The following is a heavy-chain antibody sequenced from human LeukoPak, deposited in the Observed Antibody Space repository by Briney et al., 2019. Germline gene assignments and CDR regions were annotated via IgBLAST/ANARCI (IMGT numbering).Heavy chain of an antibody. D-gene: IGHD2-21*02. CDR2: MNPNSGGT. CDR1: GYTFTGYY. Sequence: ASVKVSCKASGYTFTGYYMHWVRQAPGQGLEWMGWMNPNSGGTNYAQKFQGRVTMTRDTSISTAYMELSRLRSDDTAVYYCARGPKGPYCGGDCYSDWFDPWGQGTLVTVSS. CDR3: ARGPKGPYCGGDCYSDWFDP. J-gene: IGHJ5*02. V-gene: IGHV1-2*02.